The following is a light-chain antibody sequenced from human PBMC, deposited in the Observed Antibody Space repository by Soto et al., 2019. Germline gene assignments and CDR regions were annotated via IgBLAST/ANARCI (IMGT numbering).Light chain of an antibody. V-gene: IGKV3-15*01. J-gene: IGKJ5*01. Sequence: MPQSPATLSVSPGERASLSCRASQTLGSNLAWYQKKPGQHPRILIYGASTRATGVPARFSGSGSGTDFNLTISRLETEDSAVYERQQRSNWTVTFGQGTRLEIK. CDR3: QQRSNWTVT. CDR1: QTLGSN. CDR2: GAS.